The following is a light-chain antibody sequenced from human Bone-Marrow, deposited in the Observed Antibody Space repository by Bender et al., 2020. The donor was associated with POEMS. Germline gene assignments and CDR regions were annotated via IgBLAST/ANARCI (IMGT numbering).Light chain of an antibody. V-gene: IGLV2-23*01. CDR2: EGD. Sequence: QSVLTQPASVSGSPGQSITISCTGTSSDIGRYNLVSWYQQHPGKVPKLLIYEGDKRPSGVSDRFSGSKSGNTASLTISGLQTEDAADYYCCSYADSPYVFGTGTKVTVL. J-gene: IGLJ1*01. CDR1: SSDIGRYNL. CDR3: CSYADSPYV.